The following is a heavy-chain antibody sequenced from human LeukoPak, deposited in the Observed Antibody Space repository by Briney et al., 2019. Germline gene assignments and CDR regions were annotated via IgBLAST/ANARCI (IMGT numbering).Heavy chain of an antibody. CDR2: IGTSTTYT. CDR1: GFTFSDYY. V-gene: IGHV3-11*05. CDR3: ARVSSRWVFQTGLSYLFDY. D-gene: IGHD3-16*02. Sequence: PGGSLRLSCAASGFTFSDYYMSWIRQAPGKGLEWVSYIGTSTTYTNYADSVKGRFTISRDNAENSLYLQMNSLRAEDTAVYYCARVSSRWVFQTGLSYLFDYWGQGTLVTVSS. J-gene: IGHJ4*02.